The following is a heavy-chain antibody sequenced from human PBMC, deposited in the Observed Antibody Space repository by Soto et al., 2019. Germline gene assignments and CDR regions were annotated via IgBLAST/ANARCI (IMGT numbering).Heavy chain of an antibody. CDR1: GFTFSSYA. D-gene: IGHD3-22*01. CDR2: ISYDGSNK. J-gene: IGHJ4*02. Sequence: PGGSLRLSCAASGFTFSSYAMHWVRQAPGKGLEWVAVISYDGSNKYYADSVKGRFTISRDNSKNTLYLQMNSLRAEDTAVYYCASGENYYDSSGYYAPNFDYWDQGTLVTVSS. V-gene: IGHV3-30-3*01. CDR3: ASGENYYDSSGYYAPNFDY.